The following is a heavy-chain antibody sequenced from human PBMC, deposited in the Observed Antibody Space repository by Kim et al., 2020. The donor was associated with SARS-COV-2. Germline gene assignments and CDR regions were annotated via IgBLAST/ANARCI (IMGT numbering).Heavy chain of an antibody. CDR2: ISPDEI. CDR3: SRDFDWALDL. V-gene: IGHV3-21*05. J-gene: IGHJ5*02. Sequence: GGSLRLSCAASGFAFSSYSMHWVRQAPGKGLEWLSYISPDEIDNADSVKGRVTISRDNAKNALYLQMNSMRHGDKAVYFCSRDFDWALDLWGQGTLVTVSS. D-gene: IGHD3-9*01. CDR1: GFAFSSYS.